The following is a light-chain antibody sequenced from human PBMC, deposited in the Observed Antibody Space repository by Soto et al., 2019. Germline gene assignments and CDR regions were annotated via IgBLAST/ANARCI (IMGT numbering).Light chain of an antibody. CDR3: GTWDSSLSAYV. CDR2: DNN. CDR1: SSNIGNNY. V-gene: IGLV1-51*01. Sequence: VLTQPLSVSAAPGQKVTISCSGSSSNIGNNYVSWYQQLPGTAPKLLIYDNNKRPSGIPDRFSGSKSGTSATLGITGLQTGDEADYYCGTWDSSLSAYVFATGTKVTVL. J-gene: IGLJ1*01.